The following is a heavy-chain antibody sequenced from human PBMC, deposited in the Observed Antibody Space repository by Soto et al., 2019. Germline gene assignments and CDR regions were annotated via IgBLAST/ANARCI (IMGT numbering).Heavy chain of an antibody. J-gene: IGHJ6*02. V-gene: IGHV5-51*03. CDR2: VYPDDSDT. D-gene: IGHD3-22*01. CDR3: ARRVHSNNPGGGLAV. CDR1: EDYFNIYW. Sequence: EVQLVQSGAEVKKPGDSLMVSGKSSEDYFNIYWIGWMRQLPGKGLEGMGVVYPDDSDTIYSPSFQGLVTISVDNSMSTAYLPCRSLRASDTAMSYCARRVHSNNPGGGLAVGSQGTTVIVSS.